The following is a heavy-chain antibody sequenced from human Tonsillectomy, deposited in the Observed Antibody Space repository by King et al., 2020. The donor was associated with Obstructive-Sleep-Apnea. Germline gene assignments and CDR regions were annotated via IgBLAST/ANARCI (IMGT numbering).Heavy chain of an antibody. CDR3: ARNRNGRTGWDF. D-gene: IGHD2-15*01. CDR2: IYYSGST. J-gene: IGHJ4*02. Sequence: VQLQESGPGLVKPSETLSLTCTVSGGSISGYYWSWIRQPPGKGLEWIGYIYYSGSTDSNPSLKSRVTISLDTSKNQFALNLNSVTAADTAVYYCARNRNGRTGWDFWGQGSLVTVSS. CDR1: GGSISGYY. V-gene: IGHV4-59*08.